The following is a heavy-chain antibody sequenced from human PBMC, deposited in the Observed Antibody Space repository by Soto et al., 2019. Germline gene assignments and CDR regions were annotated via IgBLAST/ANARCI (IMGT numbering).Heavy chain of an antibody. V-gene: IGHV3-48*02. CDR3: ARGFTITAGATT. CDR2: ISTTSGPI. J-gene: IGHJ4*02. CDR1: GFTFSDYS. D-gene: IGHD4-4*01. Sequence: GSLRLSCAASGFTFSDYSMNWVRQAPGKGLEWISYISTTSGPIYYADSVKGRFTISRDNAKNLLFLQMNSLRDEDTAVYYCARGFTITAGATTWGQGA.